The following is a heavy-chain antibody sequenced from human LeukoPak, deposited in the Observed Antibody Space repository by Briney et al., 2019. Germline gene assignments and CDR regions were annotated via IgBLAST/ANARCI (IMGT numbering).Heavy chain of an antibody. D-gene: IGHD6-13*01. Sequence: QTGGSLRLSCAASGFTFSSYGMHWVRQAPGKGLEWVAFIRYDGSNKYYADSVKGRFTISRDNSKNTLYLQMNSLRAEDTAVYYCAKEGIAAADYFDYWGQGTLVTVSS. CDR1: GFTFSSYG. CDR2: IRYDGSNK. CDR3: AKEGIAAADYFDY. V-gene: IGHV3-30*02. J-gene: IGHJ4*02.